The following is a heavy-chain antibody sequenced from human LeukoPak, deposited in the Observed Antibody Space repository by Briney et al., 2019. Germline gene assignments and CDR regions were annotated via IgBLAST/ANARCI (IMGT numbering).Heavy chain of an antibody. Sequence: SETLSLTCTVSGGSISTYYWSWIRQPPGKGLEWIGYIYYSGSTNYNPSLKSRVTISVDTSKNQSSLKLSSVSAADTAVYYCARDRSYGSLGYWGQGTLVTVSS. CDR1: GGSISTYY. CDR3: ARDRSYGSLGY. J-gene: IGHJ4*02. CDR2: IYYSGST. D-gene: IGHD5-18*01. V-gene: IGHV4-59*01.